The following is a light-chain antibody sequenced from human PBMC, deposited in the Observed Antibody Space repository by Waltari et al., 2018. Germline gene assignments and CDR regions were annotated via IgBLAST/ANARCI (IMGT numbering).Light chain of an antibody. Sequence: SYVLTQPPSVSVAPGKTARLTCGGNKIGSKSVHWYQQKPGQAPVLVIYYDSDRPSGIPERFSGSNSGNTATLTISRVEAGDEADYYCQVWDSSSDHPVFGGGTKLTVL. CDR2: YDS. J-gene: IGLJ3*02. V-gene: IGLV3-21*04. CDR3: QVWDSSSDHPV. CDR1: KIGSKS.